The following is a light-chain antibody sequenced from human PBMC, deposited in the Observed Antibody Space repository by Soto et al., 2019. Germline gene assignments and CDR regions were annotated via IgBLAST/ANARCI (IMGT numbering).Light chain of an antibody. J-gene: IGKJ4*01. CDR3: LHDYFYPLT. CDR2: AAS. Sequence: AIQMTQSPSSLSASVGDRVTITCRASQGIRNDLGWYQQKPGKAPKLLIYAASSLQSGVPSRFSGSGSGTEFTLTISSLQPEDSGTYYCLHDYFYPLTFGGGTKVEIK. CDR1: QGIRND. V-gene: IGKV1-6*01.